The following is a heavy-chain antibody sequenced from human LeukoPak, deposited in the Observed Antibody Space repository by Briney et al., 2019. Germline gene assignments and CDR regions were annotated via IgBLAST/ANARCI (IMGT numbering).Heavy chain of an antibody. Sequence: GGSLRLSCAASGLIFSSAWMAWVRQAPGKGLECVGRLKSKTEGGATDYAAPVKGRFAISRDDSRNTLYLQMNSLTTEDSAIYYCASGGGTLDFWGQGTLVTVSS. D-gene: IGHD1-1*01. V-gene: IGHV3-15*01. CDR3: ASGGGTLDF. CDR2: LKSKTEGGAT. J-gene: IGHJ4*02. CDR1: GLIFSSAW.